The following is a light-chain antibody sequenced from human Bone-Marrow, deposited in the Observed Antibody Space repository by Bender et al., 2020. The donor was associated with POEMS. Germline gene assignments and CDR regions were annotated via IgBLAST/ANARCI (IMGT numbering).Light chain of an antibody. CDR1: TLGDKY. V-gene: IGLV3-1*01. CDR2: KDY. CDR3: QASDSSTAI. J-gene: IGLJ2*01. Sequence: SYGLTQSPSLSVSPGQTATITCSGDTLGDKYAAWYQQKPGQPPLLVIYKDYQRPSGIPERFSGSKSGYTATLTISGTQAVDEADYYCQASDSSTAIFGGGTQLTVL.